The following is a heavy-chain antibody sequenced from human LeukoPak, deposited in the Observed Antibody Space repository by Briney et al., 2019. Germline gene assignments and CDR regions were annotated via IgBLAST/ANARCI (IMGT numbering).Heavy chain of an antibody. CDR3: ARGSLKAVVNSDYYYYMDD. Sequence: ASVKVACKASGGTFNSYAINWVRQAPGQGLEWMGGIIPISGTPNYAQEFQGRVTITTDESTSIAYMDLSSLRSEDTAVYYCARGSLKAVVNSDYYYYMDDWGEGTTVTVSS. V-gene: IGHV1-69*05. D-gene: IGHD2-15*01. CDR1: GGTFNSYA. J-gene: IGHJ6*03. CDR2: IIPISGTP.